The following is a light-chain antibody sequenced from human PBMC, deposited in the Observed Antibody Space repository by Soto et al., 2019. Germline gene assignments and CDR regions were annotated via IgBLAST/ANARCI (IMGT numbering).Light chain of an antibody. J-gene: IGKJ1*01. CDR2: LGS. Sequence: DIVVTQSPLSLPVTPGEPASISCRSSQSLLHSNGYNYLDWYVQKPGQSPQLLTHLGSIRASGVPDRISVSESRTDFTLKISRVEAEDVGVYYCMQALQTPWTFGQGTKVEIK. CDR1: QSLLHSNGYNY. V-gene: IGKV2-28*01. CDR3: MQALQTPWT.